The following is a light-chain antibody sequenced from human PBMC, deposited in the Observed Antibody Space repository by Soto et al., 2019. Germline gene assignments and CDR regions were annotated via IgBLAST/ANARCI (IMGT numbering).Light chain of an antibody. J-gene: IGKJ4*01. CDR2: GAS. V-gene: IGKV3-20*01. Sequence: EIVLTQSPGTLSLSPGERATLSCRASQSVSSNYLTWYQQKPGQAPRLLIYGASSRATGIPDRFSGSGSGTDFTLTISRLEPEDFAAYYCQQYGSSPPVTFGGGTKVEIK. CDR1: QSVSSNY. CDR3: QQYGSSPPVT.